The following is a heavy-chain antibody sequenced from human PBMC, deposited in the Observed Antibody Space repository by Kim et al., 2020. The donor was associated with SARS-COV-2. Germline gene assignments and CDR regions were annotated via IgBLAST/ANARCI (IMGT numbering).Heavy chain of an antibody. D-gene: IGHD4-17*01. V-gene: IGHV3-23*01. Sequence: GGSLRLSCAASGVTFSSYAMTWVRQAPGKGLEWVSSISGSGATTYYADSVRGRFTVSRDNSKNTLYLQMNSLRAEDTAVYYCAKDHYGGNPRNAFDIWGQGTMVTVYS. CDR3: AKDHYGGNPRNAFDI. J-gene: IGHJ3*02. CDR2: ISGSGATT. CDR1: GVTFSSYA.